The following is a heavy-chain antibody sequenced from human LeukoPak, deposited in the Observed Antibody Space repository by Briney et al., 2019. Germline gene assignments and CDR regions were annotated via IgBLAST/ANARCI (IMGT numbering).Heavy chain of an antibody. D-gene: IGHD3-9*01. CDR2: ISAYNGNT. CDR3: ARDADILTGYRSYDSYGIDV. J-gene: IGHJ6*02. CDR1: GYTFTSYG. V-gene: IGHV1-18*01. Sequence: ASVKVSCKASGYTFTSYGISWVRQAPGQGLEWMGWISAYNGNTNYAQKLQGRVTMTTDTSTSPAYMGLRSLRSDDTAVYYCARDADILTGYRSYDSYGIDVWGQGTTVTVSS.